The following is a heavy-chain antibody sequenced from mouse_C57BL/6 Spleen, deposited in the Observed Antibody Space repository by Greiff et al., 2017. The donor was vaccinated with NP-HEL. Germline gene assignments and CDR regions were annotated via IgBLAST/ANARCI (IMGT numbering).Heavy chain of an antibody. J-gene: IGHJ3*01. CDR1: GYSFTGYY. CDR2: INPSTGGT. D-gene: IGHD1-1*01. Sequence: VQLKQSGPELVKPGASVKISCKASGYSFTGYYMNWVKQSPEKSLEWIGEINPSTGGTTYNQKFKAKATLTVDKSSSTAYMQLKSLTSEDSAVYYCARGDYGSRAWFAYWGQGTLVTVSA. CDR3: ARGDYGSRAWFAY. V-gene: IGHV1-42*01.